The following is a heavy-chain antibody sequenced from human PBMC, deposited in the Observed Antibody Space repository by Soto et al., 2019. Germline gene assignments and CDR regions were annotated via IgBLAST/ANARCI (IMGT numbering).Heavy chain of an antibody. CDR3: ARDGVGATTFFGFLDY. J-gene: IGHJ4*02. V-gene: IGHV3-33*08. D-gene: IGHD1-26*01. CDR1: ASIFKGHG. CDR2: IRFDGSDE. Sequence: QVQLVESGGGVVQPGGSLRLSCAASASIFKGHGMHWVRQAPGKGLEWVAIIRFDGSDEHYGDSVEGRFTISRDNSKNMWYLQMSSLKDEDTAVYYCARDGVGATTFFGFLDYWGQGTLVTVSS.